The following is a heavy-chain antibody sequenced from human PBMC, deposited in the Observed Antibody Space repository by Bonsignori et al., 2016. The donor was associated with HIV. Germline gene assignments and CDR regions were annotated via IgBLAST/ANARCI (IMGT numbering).Heavy chain of an antibody. CDR3: ARELDSNSAFDN. J-gene: IGHJ5*01. D-gene: IGHD4-23*01. V-gene: IGHV3-21*04. CDR2: LSGGSNVI. Sequence: WIRQPPGKGLEWVAYLSGGSNVIYHADSVKGRFTISRDNARKSLYLQMDSLRVEDSGIYYCARELDSNSAFDNWGHGTLVTVSS.